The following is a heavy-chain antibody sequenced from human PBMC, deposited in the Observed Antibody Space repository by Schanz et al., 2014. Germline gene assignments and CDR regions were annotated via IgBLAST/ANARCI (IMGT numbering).Heavy chain of an antibody. CDR1: GFTFSSYG. CDR2: IWYDGSNK. V-gene: IGHV3-33*01. Sequence: QVQLVESGGGVVQPGRSLRLSCAASGFTFSSYGMHWVRQAPGKGLEWVAIIWYDGSNKYYADSVKGRFTISRDNSKNTLFLQMSSLRAEDTAVYYCARDGDFDYWGQGTLVVVSS. CDR3: ARDGDFDY. J-gene: IGHJ4*02.